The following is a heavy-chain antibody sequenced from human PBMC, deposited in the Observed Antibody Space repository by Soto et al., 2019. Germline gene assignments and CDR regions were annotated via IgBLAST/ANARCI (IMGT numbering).Heavy chain of an antibody. J-gene: IGHJ4*02. CDR2: INPSGGST. Sequence: QVQLVQSGAEAKKPGASVKVSCKASGYTFTSYYMHWVRQAPGQGLEWMGIINPSGGSTSYAQKFQGRVTMTRDTSTSTVYMELSSLRSEDTAVYYCARDGGDYYYGSGSYYLFDYWGQGTLVTVSS. CDR3: ARDGGDYYYGSGSYYLFDY. V-gene: IGHV1-46*01. CDR1: GYTFTSYY. D-gene: IGHD3-10*01.